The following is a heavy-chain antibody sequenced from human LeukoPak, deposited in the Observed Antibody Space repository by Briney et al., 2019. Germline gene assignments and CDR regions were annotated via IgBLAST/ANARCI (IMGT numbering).Heavy chain of an antibody. CDR2: IYHSGNI. Sequence: PSETLSLTCTVSGGSISSSAYSWGWIRQPPGKGLEWIGNIYHSGNIYYNASLKSRVAISVDTSKNQFSLKLNSVTATDTAVYHCARQYGAGDSSTWYFDYWGQGTLVTVSS. V-gene: IGHV4-39*01. D-gene: IGHD2-2*01. J-gene: IGHJ4*02. CDR1: GGSISSSAYS. CDR3: ARQYGAGDSSTWYFDY.